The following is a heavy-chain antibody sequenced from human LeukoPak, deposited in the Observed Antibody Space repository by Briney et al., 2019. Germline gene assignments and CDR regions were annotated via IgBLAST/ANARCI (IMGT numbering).Heavy chain of an antibody. J-gene: IGHJ4*02. CDR1: GGSISSYY. V-gene: IGHV4-59*08. Sequence: SETLSLTCTVSGGSISSYYWSWIRQPPGKGLEWIGYIYYSGSTNYNPSLKSRVTVSVDMSENHFSLRLNSVTAADTAVYYCAHGGGWVGFDYWGQGILVTVFS. D-gene: IGHD1-26*01. CDR2: IYYSGST. CDR3: AHGGGWVGFDY.